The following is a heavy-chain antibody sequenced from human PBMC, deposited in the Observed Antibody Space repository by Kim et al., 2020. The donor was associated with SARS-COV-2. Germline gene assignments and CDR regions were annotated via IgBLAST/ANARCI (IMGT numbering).Heavy chain of an antibody. V-gene: IGHV1-69*13. CDR3: ARVVPAASYYYYGMDV. CDR2: IIPIFGTA. Sequence: SVKVSCKASGGTFSSYAISWVRQAPGQGLEWMGGIIPIFGTANYAQKFQGRVTITADESTSTAYMELSSLRSEDTAVYYCARVVPAASYYYYGMDVWGQGTTVTVSS. CDR1: GGTFSSYA. D-gene: IGHD2-2*01. J-gene: IGHJ6*02.